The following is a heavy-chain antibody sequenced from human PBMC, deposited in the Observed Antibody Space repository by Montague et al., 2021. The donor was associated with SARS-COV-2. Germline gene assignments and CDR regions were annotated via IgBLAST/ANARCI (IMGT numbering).Heavy chain of an antibody. CDR1: GGSIRSSSYY. Sequence: SETLSLTCTVSGGSIRSSSYYWGWIRQPPGKGLEWIGSIYYSGSTYYNPSLKSRVTISVDTSKNQFSLKLSSVTAADTAVYYCARHRITIFLCRKFDYWGRGTLVTVSS. D-gene: IGHD3-9*01. J-gene: IGHJ4*02. CDR2: IYYSGST. CDR3: ARHRITIFLCRKFDY. V-gene: IGHV4-39*01.